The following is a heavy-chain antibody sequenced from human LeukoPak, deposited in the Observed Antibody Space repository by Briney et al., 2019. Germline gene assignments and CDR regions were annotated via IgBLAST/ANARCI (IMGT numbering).Heavy chain of an antibody. CDR2: IQTSGNT. CDR3: ARGSGGGSGSYYRDYYYGMDV. V-gene: IGHV4-4*07. D-gene: IGHD3-10*01. J-gene: IGHJ6*02. Sequence: PSETLSLTCSVSAGSISSYSWSWIRQPAGKALEWIGRIQTSGNTNYNPSLKSRVTMSVDTSKNQFSLKLNSVTAADTAVYYCARGSGGGSGSYYRDYYYGMDVWGPGTTVTVS. CDR1: AGSISSYS.